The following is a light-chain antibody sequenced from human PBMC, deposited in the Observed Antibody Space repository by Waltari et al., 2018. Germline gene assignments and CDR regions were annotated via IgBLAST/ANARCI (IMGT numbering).Light chain of an antibody. CDR1: RSEVGGYTW. J-gene: IGLJ1*01. V-gene: IGLV2-8*01. Sequence: QSALTQPPSASGSPGQSVTIPCTGTRSEVGGYTWFSRYQQYPGKAPKLLIYAVTKRPSGVPDRFSGSKSGNTASLTVSGLQPEDEADYYCSSYAGSYRVFGTGTKVAVL. CDR2: AVT. CDR3: SSYAGSYRV.